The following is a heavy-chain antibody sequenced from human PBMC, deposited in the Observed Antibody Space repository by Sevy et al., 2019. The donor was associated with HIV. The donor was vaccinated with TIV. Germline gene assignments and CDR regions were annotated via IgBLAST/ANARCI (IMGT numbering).Heavy chain of an antibody. CDR1: GFSFSSYG. CDR3: VKEGGGEGGDH. J-gene: IGHJ4*02. V-gene: IGHV3-30*02. Sequence: GGYLRLSCAASGFSFSSYGTHWVRQAPGKGLEWMSYIQYDGSNKDYADSVKGRFTISRDNSKNTLYLQMNSLRVEDTAVFYCVKEGGGEGGDHWGQGTLVTVSS. CDR2: IQYDGSNK. D-gene: IGHD2-21*01.